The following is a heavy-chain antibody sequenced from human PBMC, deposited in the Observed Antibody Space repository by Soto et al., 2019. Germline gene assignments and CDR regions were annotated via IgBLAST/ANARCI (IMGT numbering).Heavy chain of an antibody. D-gene: IGHD2-15*01. V-gene: IGHV1-69*02. CDR1: GGTFSSYT. J-gene: IGHJ4*02. CDR3: ANDLGYCSGGSCYSFYH. CDR2: IIPILGIA. Sequence: ASVKVSCKASGGTFSSYTISWVRQAPGQGLEWMGRIIPILGIANYAQKFQGRVTITADKSTSTAYMELSSLRSEDTAVYYCANDLGYCSGGSCYSFYHWGQGTLVTVSS.